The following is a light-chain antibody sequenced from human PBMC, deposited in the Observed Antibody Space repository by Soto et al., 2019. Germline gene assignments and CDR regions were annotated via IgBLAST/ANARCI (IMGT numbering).Light chain of an antibody. Sequence: QPVLTQSSSASASLGSSVRLTCTLSSGHSSYIIAWHQQQPGKAPRCLLWLEGSGSYNKGSGVPDRFSGSSSGADRYLTISNLQFEDEADYYCETWDSNTRMFGGGTKLTVL. J-gene: IGLJ3*02. CDR1: SGHSSYI. CDR2: LEGSGSY. V-gene: IGLV4-60*02. CDR3: ETWDSNTRM.